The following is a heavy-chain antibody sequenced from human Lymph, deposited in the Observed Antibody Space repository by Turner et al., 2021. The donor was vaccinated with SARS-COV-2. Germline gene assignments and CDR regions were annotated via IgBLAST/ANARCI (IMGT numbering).Heavy chain of an antibody. CDR3: ARAAQLTVWFDP. CDR2: INPNNGNT. D-gene: IGHD3-9*01. V-gene: IGHV1-8*01. J-gene: IGHJ5*02. Sequence: QVQLVQSGAEVKKPGASVKVSCEASGYTFTNYDINWVRQAPGQGLEWMGWINPNNGNTGYAQKFQGRVTMTGNTSISTAYMELSSLRSEDTAVYYCARAAQLTVWFDPWGQGTLVTVSS. CDR1: GYTFTNYD.